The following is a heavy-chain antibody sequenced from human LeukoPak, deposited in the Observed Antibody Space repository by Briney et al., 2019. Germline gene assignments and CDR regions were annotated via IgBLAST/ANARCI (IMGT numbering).Heavy chain of an antibody. CDR2: ISAYNGNT. CDR1: GYTFTSYG. J-gene: IGHJ4*02. D-gene: IGHD6-13*01. CDR3: ARDPYGGIAAAGTSFDY. Sequence: GASVKVSCKASGYTFTSYGISWVRQAPGQGLEWMGWISAYNGNTNYAQKLQGRVTMTTDTSTSTAYMELRSLRSDDTAVYYCARDPYGGIAAAGTSFDYWGQGTLVTVSS. V-gene: IGHV1-18*01.